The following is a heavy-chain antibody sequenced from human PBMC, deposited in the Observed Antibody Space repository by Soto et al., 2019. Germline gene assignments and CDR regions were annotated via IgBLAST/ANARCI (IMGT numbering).Heavy chain of an antibody. J-gene: IGHJ4*02. Sequence: GGSLRLSCAASGFTFSSYAMSWVRQAPGKGLEWVSTISGSGGSTYYADSVKGRFTISRDNSKNTIYLQMNSLRAEDTAIYYCAKDPDIVATITVWGQGTLVTV. CDR1: GFTFSSYA. CDR3: AKDPDIVATITV. V-gene: IGHV3-23*01. D-gene: IGHD5-12*01. CDR2: ISGSGGST.